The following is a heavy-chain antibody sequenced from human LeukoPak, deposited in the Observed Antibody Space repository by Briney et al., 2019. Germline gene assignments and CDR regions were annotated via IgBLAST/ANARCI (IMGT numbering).Heavy chain of an antibody. CDR2: ISYDGSNK. V-gene: IGHV3-30-3*01. CDR1: GFTFSSYA. D-gene: IGHD5-18*01. J-gene: IGHJ4*02. CDR3: AKDVEGDTAMELDY. Sequence: GGSLRLSCAASGFTFSSYAMHWVRQAPGKGLEWVAVISYDGSNKYYADSVKGRFTISRDNSKNTLYLQMNSLRAEDTAVYYCAKDVEGDTAMELDYWGQGTLVTVSS.